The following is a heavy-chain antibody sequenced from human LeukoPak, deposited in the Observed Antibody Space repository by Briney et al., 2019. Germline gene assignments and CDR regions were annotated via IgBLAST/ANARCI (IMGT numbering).Heavy chain of an antibody. CDR1: GFTFSSYE. CDR2: ISSSGSTI. D-gene: IGHD3-9*01. CDR3: ARGWYYDILPGPQGADF. V-gene: IGHV3-48*03. J-gene: IGHJ4*02. Sequence: PGGSLRLSCAASGFTFSSYEMNWVRQAPGKGLEWVSYISSSGSTIYYADSVKGRFTISRDDAKHTVYLQVNTLRAEDTAVYYCARGWYYDILPGPQGADFRGQGTLVTVSS.